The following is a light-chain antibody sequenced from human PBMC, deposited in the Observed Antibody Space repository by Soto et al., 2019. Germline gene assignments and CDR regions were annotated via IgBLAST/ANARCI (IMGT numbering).Light chain of an antibody. CDR3: QQYNNWPLT. Sequence: EIVLTQSPGTLSLSPGERATLSCRASQSVSSNYLAWYQQKPGQAPKVLIYRASIRATGIPDRFTGSGSGTDFTLTISRLEPEDFALYYCQQYNNWPLTFGQGTRLEIK. V-gene: IGKV3-20*01. CDR2: RAS. J-gene: IGKJ5*01. CDR1: QSVSSNY.